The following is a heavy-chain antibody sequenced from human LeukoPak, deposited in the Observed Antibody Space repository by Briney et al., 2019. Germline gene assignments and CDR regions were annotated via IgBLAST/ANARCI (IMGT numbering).Heavy chain of an antibody. CDR2: ISGSGGST. CDR3: AKVAYYDFWSGYIHFDY. CDR1: GFTFSSYA. J-gene: IGHJ4*02. V-gene: IGHV3-23*01. D-gene: IGHD3-3*01. Sequence: GGSLRLSCAASGFTFSSYAMSWVRRAPGKGLEWVSAISGSGGSTYYADSVKGRFTISRDNSKNTLYLQMNSLRAEDTAVYYCAKVAYYDFWSGYIHFDYWGQGTLVTVSS.